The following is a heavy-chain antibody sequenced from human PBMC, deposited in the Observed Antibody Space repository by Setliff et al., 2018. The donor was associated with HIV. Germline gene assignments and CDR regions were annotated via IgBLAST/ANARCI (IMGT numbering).Heavy chain of an antibody. D-gene: IGHD3-10*01. CDR3: ATSFGSGVAPFDN. CDR2: TIPVLSMS. CDR1: EDTFNSYT. V-gene: IGHV1-69*02. Sequence: SVKVSCKASEDTFNSYTIHWVRQTPGQGLEWMGRTIPVLSMSNFALKFQGRGSICADKSTSTAYLGLNGLTSEDTAIYYCATSFGSGVAPFDNWGQGTLVTVSS. J-gene: IGHJ4*02.